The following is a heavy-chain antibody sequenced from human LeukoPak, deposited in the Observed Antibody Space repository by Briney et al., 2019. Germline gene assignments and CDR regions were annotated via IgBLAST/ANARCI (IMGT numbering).Heavy chain of an antibody. J-gene: IGHJ5*02. Sequence: SETLSLTCAVYGGSFSGYYWSWIRQPPGKGLEWIGEINHSGSTNYNPSLKSRVTISVDTSKNQFSLKLSSVTAADTAVYYCATYSSSSDWFDPWGQGTLVTVSS. D-gene: IGHD6-6*01. CDR3: ATYSSSSDWFDP. CDR1: GGSFSGYY. CDR2: INHSGST. V-gene: IGHV4-34*01.